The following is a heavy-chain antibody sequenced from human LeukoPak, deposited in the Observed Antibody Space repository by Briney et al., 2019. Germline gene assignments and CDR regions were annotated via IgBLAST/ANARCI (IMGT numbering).Heavy chain of an antibody. CDR2: INTDGSST. Sequence: GGSLRLSCTASGFTFSSYWMHWVRHAPGKGLVWVSRINTDGSSTSYADSVKGRFTISRDNAKNTLYLQMNSLRAEDTAVYYCARVSSSSWWALDYWGQGTLVTVSS. J-gene: IGHJ4*02. D-gene: IGHD6-13*01. CDR3: ARVSSSSWWALDY. V-gene: IGHV3-74*01. CDR1: GFTFSSYW.